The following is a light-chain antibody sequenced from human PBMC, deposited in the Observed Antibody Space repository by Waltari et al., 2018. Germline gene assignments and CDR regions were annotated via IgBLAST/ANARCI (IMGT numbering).Light chain of an antibody. CDR2: QDN. CDR1: DMGEKN. Sequence: SYELTQTLSVSVSPGQTATITCSGDDMGEKNACRYQQKPGQSPVLVIYQDNKRPSRIPERFSGSNSGNTATLTISGTQATDEADYYCQAWHSNTFVFGTGTKVTVL. V-gene: IGLV3-1*01. J-gene: IGLJ1*01. CDR3: QAWHSNTFV.